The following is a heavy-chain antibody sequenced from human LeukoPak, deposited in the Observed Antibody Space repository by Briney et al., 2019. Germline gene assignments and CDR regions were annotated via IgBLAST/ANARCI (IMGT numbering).Heavy chain of an antibody. CDR2: INHSGST. CDR3: AREWTERWLQCRRDY. J-gene: IGHJ4*02. Sequence: SESLSLTCAVYGGSFSGYYWSWIRQPPGKGLEWIGEINHSGSTNYNPSLKSRVTISVDTSKNQFSLKLSSVTAADTAVYYCAREWTERWLQCRRDYRGQGTLVTVSS. CDR1: GGSFSGYY. D-gene: IGHD5-24*01. V-gene: IGHV4-34*01.